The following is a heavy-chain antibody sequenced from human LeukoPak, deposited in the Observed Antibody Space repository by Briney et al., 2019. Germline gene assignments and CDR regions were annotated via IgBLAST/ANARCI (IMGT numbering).Heavy chain of an antibody. CDR1: GYTFTGYY. J-gene: IGHJ6*02. D-gene: IGHD6-19*01. V-gene: IGHV1-2*04. CDR3: ARQQRRWLVQSHYYGMDV. Sequence: GASVKVSCKASGYTFTGYYMHWVRQAPGQGLEWMGWINPNSGGTNYAQKFQGWVTMTRDTSISTAYMELSRLRSDDTAVYYSARQQRRWLVQSHYYGMDVWGQGTTVTVSS. CDR2: INPNSGGT.